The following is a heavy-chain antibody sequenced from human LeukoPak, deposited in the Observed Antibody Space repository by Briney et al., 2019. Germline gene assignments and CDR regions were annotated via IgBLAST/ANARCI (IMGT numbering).Heavy chain of an antibody. Sequence: GASVKVSCKASGYTFTSYGISWVRQAPGQGLEWMGWISAYNGNTNYAQKLQGRVTMTTDTSTSTAYMELRSLRSDDTAVYYCARDPGIVVVPAAIPKDYYYYGMGVWGQGTTVTVSS. V-gene: IGHV1-18*01. CDR1: GYTFTSYG. J-gene: IGHJ6*02. CDR2: ISAYNGNT. CDR3: ARDPGIVVVPAAIPKDYYYYGMGV. D-gene: IGHD2-2*02.